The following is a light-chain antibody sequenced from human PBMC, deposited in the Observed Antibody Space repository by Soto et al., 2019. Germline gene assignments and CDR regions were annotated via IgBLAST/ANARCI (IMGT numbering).Light chain of an antibody. Sequence: QAVVTQEPSLTVSPGGTVTLTCGSSTGAVTGGHYPYWFQQKPGQAPRTLIYDTSNKHSWTPARFSGSLLGGKAALTLSGAQPEDEAQYYCLLYHSGARAFGGGTKLTVL. CDR2: DTS. J-gene: IGLJ2*01. CDR1: TGAVTGGHY. CDR3: LLYHSGARA. V-gene: IGLV7-46*01.